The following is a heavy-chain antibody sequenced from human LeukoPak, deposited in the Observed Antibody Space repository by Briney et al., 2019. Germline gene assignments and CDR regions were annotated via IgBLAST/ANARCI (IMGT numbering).Heavy chain of an antibody. CDR2: ISGSGGST. Sequence: GGSLRLSCADSGFTFSSYAMSWVRQAPGKGLEWVSAISGSGGSTYYADSVKGRFTISRDNSKNTLYLQMNSLRAEDTAVYYCAKDQWLEGHYFDYWGQGTLVTVSS. CDR1: GFTFSSYA. D-gene: IGHD6-19*01. V-gene: IGHV3-23*01. J-gene: IGHJ4*02. CDR3: AKDQWLEGHYFDY.